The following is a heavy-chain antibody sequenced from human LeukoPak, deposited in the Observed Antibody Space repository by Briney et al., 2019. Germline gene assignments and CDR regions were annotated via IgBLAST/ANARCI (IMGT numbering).Heavy chain of an antibody. D-gene: IGHD6-19*01. Sequence: SETLSLTCAVYGGSFSGYYWSWIRQPPGKRLEWIGEINHSGSTNYNPSLKSRVTISVDTSKNQFSLKLSSVTAADTAVYYWARDRYSSGWYYFDYWGQGTLVSVSS. V-gene: IGHV4-34*01. J-gene: IGHJ4*02. CDR1: GGSFSGYY. CDR2: INHSGST. CDR3: ARDRYSSGWYYFDY.